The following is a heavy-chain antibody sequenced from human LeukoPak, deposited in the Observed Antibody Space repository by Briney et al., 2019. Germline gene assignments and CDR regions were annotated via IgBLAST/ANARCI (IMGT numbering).Heavy chain of an antibody. Sequence: GASVKVSCKASGYTFTGYYMHWVRQAPGQGLEWMGWISAYNGNTNYAQKLQGRVTMTTDTSTSTAYMELRSLRSDDTAVYYCARGGYSGYDSPLFDYWGQGTLVTVSS. CDR1: GYTFTGYY. CDR3: ARGGYSGYDSPLFDY. CDR2: ISAYNGNT. D-gene: IGHD5-12*01. V-gene: IGHV1-18*04. J-gene: IGHJ4*02.